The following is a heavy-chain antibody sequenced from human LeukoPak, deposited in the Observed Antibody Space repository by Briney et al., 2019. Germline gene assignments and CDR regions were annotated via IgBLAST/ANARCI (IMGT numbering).Heavy chain of an antibody. Sequence: ASVKVSCKASDTFTSYGISWVRQAPGQGLEWMGWISAYNGNTNYAQKLQGRVTMTTDTSTSTAYMELRSLRSDDTAVYYCARDYYGSGGYFSIDYWGQGTLVTVSS. V-gene: IGHV1-18*04. CDR1: DTFTSYG. D-gene: IGHD3-10*01. CDR2: ISAYNGNT. J-gene: IGHJ4*02. CDR3: ARDYYGSGGYFSIDY.